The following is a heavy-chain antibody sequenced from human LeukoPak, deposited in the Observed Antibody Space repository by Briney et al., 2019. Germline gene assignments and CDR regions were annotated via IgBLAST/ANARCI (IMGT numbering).Heavy chain of an antibody. J-gene: IGHJ4*02. V-gene: IGHV3-23*01. D-gene: IGHD6-13*01. CDR1: GFTFSSYA. CDR3: AKESVRYSSSGEGQK. Sequence: PGGSLRLSCAASGFTFSSYAMSWVRQAPGKGLGWVSAISGSGGSTYYADSVKGRFTISRDNSKNTLYLQMNSLRAEDTAVYYCAKESVRYSSSGEGQKWGQGTLVTVSS. CDR2: ISGSGGST.